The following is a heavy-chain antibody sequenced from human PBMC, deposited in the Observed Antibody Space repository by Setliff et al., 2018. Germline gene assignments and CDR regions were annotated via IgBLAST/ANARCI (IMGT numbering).Heavy chain of an antibody. CDR1: GFSFSTYA. CDR3: AKRGAASGPYYFDN. CDR2: ISGGGEST. Sequence: LRLSCAASGFSFSTYAMSWVRQAPGKGLEWVSAISGGGESTYYAVSVRGRFTISRDNSESTVFLQMDSLRADDTAVYYCAKRGAASGPYYFDNWGQGTLVTVSS. J-gene: IGHJ4*02. V-gene: IGHV3-23*01. D-gene: IGHD2-15*01.